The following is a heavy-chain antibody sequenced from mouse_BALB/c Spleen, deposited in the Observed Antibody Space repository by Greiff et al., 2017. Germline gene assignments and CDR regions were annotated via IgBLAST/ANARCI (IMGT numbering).Heavy chain of an antibody. CDR3: ASSYYDAMDH. V-gene: IGHV5-6-5*01. Sequence: VQLKESGAGLVKPGGSLKLSCAASGFTFSSYAMSWVRQTPEKRLEWVASISSGGSTYYPDSVKGRFTISRDNARNILYLQLSSLRSEDTAMYYCASSYYDAMDHWGQGTSVTVSS. CDR2: ISSGGST. D-gene: IGHD3-1*01. J-gene: IGHJ4*01. CDR1: GFTFSSYA.